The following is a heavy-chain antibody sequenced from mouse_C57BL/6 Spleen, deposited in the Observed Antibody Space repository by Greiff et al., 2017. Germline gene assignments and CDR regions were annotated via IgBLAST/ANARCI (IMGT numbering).Heavy chain of an antibody. CDR2: ISDGGSYT. V-gene: IGHV5-4*03. Sequence: EVKLMESGGGLVKPGGSLKLSCAASGFTFSSYAMSWVRQTPEKRLEWVATISDGGSYTYYPDNVKGRFTISRDNAKNNLYLQMSHLKSEDTAMYYCARVDGYYDYYAMDYWGQGTSVTVSS. J-gene: IGHJ4*01. CDR3: ARVDGYYDYYAMDY. D-gene: IGHD2-3*01. CDR1: GFTFSSYA.